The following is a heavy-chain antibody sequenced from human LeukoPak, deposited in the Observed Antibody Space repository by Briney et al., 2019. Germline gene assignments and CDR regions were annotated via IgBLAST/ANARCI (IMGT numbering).Heavy chain of an antibody. CDR3: ARDAIAAARSKQRNWFDP. D-gene: IGHD6-13*01. CDR2: INPNSGGT. CDR1: GYTFTGYY. Sequence: ASVKVSCKASGYTFTGYYMHWVRQALGQGLEWMGWINPNSGGTNYAQKFQGRVTMTRDTSISTAYMELSRLRSDDTAVYYCARDAIAAARSKQRNWFDPWGQGTLVTVSS. V-gene: IGHV1-2*02. J-gene: IGHJ5*02.